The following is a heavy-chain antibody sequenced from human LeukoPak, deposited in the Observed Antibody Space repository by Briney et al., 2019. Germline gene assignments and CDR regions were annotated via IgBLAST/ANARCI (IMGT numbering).Heavy chain of an antibody. CDR2: ISSSGSYI. CDR3: ARDQSSSWPGGYYFDY. CDR1: GFTFSSYE. V-gene: IGHV3-21*05. Sequence: GGSLRLSCAASGFTFSSYEMNWVRQAPGKGLEWVSYISSSGSYIYYADSVKGRFTISRDNAKNSLYLQMNSLRAEDTAVYYCARDQSSSWPGGYYFDYWGQGTLVTVSS. J-gene: IGHJ4*02. D-gene: IGHD6-13*01.